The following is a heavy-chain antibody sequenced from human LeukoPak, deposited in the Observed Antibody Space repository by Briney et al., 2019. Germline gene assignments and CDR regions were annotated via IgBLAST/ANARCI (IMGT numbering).Heavy chain of an antibody. V-gene: IGHV3-23*01. CDR2: ISGSRGGT. CDR3: WGSRASANIDY. Sequence: PGGSLRLSCAASGFTFSSSAMNWVRRAPGKGLEWVSSISGSRGGTYYADSVKGRFTISRDNSKNTLCLQMNSLRADDTAIYYCWGSRASANIDYWGEGTLVTVSS. CDR1: GFTFSSSA. J-gene: IGHJ4*02. D-gene: IGHD2-2*01.